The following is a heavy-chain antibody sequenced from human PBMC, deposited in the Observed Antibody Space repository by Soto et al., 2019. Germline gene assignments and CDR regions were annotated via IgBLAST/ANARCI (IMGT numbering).Heavy chain of an antibody. J-gene: IGHJ3*01. Sequence: DAQLVESGGGLVQPGKSLRISCVASGFTFDDHTMHWVRQAPGRGLEWVSCISWNSGIIGYADSVKGRFTISRDNAKNSLYLRMDSLRPEDTAVYYCPKDTHSPSGYFEAFDVWGQGTKVTVSS. D-gene: IGHD3-22*01. CDR3: PKDTHSPSGYFEAFDV. CDR1: GFTFDDHT. CDR2: ISWNSGII. V-gene: IGHV3-9*01.